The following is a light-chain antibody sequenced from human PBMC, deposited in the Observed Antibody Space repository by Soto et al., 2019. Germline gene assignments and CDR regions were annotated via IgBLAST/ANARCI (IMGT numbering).Light chain of an antibody. CDR2: DAY. CDR3: QQYGSSPLT. J-gene: IGKJ4*01. V-gene: IGKV3-20*01. CDR1: QSFRGL. Sequence: ELVLTQCPGTLSLSPGERATLSCRASQSFRGLLAWYQQKPGQAPRLLIYDAYNRATGIPPRFGGSGSGLDFTLTISSLEPEDFAVYYWQQYGSSPLTFGGGTKVDIK.